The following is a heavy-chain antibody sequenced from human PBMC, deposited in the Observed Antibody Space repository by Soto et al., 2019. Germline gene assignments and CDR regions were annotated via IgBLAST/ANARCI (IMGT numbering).Heavy chain of an antibody. V-gene: IGHV4-59*01. CDR3: ARDYCSSSADRSCFDY. J-gene: IGHJ4*02. D-gene: IGHD6-6*01. Sequence: PSETLSLTCTVSGGSISSYYWSWIRQPPGKGLEWIGYIYYSGSTNYNPSLKSRVTISVDTSKNQFSLKLSSVTAADTAVYYCARDYCSSSADRSCFDYWGQGTLVTVSP. CDR2: IYYSGST. CDR1: GGSISSYY.